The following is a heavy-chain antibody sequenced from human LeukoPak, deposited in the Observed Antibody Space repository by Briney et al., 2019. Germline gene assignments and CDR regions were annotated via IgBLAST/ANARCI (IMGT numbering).Heavy chain of an antibody. CDR2: IYTSGST. V-gene: IGHV4-4*07. D-gene: IGHD3-22*01. Sequence: SETLSLTCTVSGGSISSYYWSWIRRPAGKGLEWIGRIYTSGSTNYNPSLKSRVTMSVETSKNQFSLKLSSVTAADTAVYYCVTHTYDSSGYYFVYWGQGTLVTVSS. CDR3: VTHTYDSSGYYFVY. CDR1: GGSISSYY. J-gene: IGHJ4*02.